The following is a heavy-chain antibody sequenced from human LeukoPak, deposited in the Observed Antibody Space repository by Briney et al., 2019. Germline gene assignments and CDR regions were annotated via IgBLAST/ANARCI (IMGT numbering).Heavy chain of an antibody. Sequence: GGSLRLSCAASGFTFDDYGMSWVRQAPGKGLEWVSVIYSGGSTYYADSVKGRFTISRDNSKNTLYLQMNSLRAEDTAVYFCARLGYSSSWYPDSWGQGTLVTVSS. J-gene: IGHJ4*02. CDR2: IYSGGST. CDR3: ARLGYSSSWYPDS. V-gene: IGHV3-66*02. D-gene: IGHD6-13*01. CDR1: GFTFDDYG.